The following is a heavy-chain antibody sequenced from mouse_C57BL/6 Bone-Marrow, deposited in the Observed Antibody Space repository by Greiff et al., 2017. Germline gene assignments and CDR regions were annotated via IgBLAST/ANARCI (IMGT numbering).Heavy chain of an antibody. D-gene: IGHD1-1*01. Sequence: QVQLQQPGAELVQPGASVKMSCKASGYTFTSYWITWVKQRPGQGLEWIGDIYPGSGSTNYNEKFKSKATLTVDTSSSTAYMQLSSLTSEDSAVYYCAREDAYYYGSSLYFDYWGQGTTLTVSS. CDR2: IYPGSGST. CDR3: AREDAYYYGSSLYFDY. V-gene: IGHV1-55*01. J-gene: IGHJ2*01. CDR1: GYTFTSYW.